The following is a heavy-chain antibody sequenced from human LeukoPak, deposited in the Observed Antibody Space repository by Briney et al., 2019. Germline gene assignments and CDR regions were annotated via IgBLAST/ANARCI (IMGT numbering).Heavy chain of an antibody. J-gene: IGHJ6*03. Sequence: GGSLRLSCAASGFTFSSYSMNWVRQAPGKVLEWVSTISGSGGRTYYADSVKGRFTISRDNSKNTLYLQMNSLRAEDTAVYYCAKDDSGSYYPYYYYMDVWGKGTTVTISS. V-gene: IGHV3-23*01. CDR2: ISGSGGRT. CDR1: GFTFSSYS. D-gene: IGHD1-26*01. CDR3: AKDDSGSYYPYYYYMDV.